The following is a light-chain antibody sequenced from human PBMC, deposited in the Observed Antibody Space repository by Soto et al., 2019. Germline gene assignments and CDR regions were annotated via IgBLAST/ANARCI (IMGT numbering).Light chain of an antibody. CDR2: EGS. V-gene: IGLV2-23*01. Sequence: QSALTQPASVSGSPGQSITISCTGTSSDVGSYNLVSWYQQHPGKAPKLMIYEGSKRPSGVSNRFSGSKSGNTASLTISGLQAEDEADYYCCSYADVVFDGGTKLTVL. CDR3: CSYADVV. J-gene: IGLJ2*01. CDR1: SSDVGSYNL.